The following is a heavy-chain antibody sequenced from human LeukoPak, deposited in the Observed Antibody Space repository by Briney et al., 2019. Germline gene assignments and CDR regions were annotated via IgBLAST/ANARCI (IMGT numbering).Heavy chain of an antibody. Sequence: SETLSLTCSVSGGSISSSSHYWDWIRQPPGEGLEWIGSIYYSGSTYYNPSLKSRVTISVDTSKNQFSLKLSSVTAADTAVYYCARDPSSGWYRGGCWGQGTLVTVSS. D-gene: IGHD6-19*01. CDR2: IYYSGST. V-gene: IGHV4-39*07. CDR1: GGSISSSSHY. J-gene: IGHJ4*02. CDR3: ARDPSSGWYRGGC.